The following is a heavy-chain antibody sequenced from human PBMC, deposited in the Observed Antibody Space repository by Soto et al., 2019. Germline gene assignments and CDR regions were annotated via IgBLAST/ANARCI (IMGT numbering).Heavy chain of an antibody. J-gene: IGHJ6*03. D-gene: IGHD3-3*01. CDR3: ARGKSRITIFGVASHTYYYYYYMDV. Sequence: ASVTVSCKASGYTFTSYDINWVRQATGQGLEWMGWMNPNSGNTGYAQKFQGRVTMTRNTSISTAYMELSSLRSEDTAVYYCARGKSRITIFGVASHTYYYYYYMDVWGKGTTVTVSS. CDR1: GYTFTSYD. CDR2: MNPNSGNT. V-gene: IGHV1-8*01.